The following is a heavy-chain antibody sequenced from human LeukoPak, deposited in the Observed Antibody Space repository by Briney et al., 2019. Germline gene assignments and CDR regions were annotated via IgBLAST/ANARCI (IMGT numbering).Heavy chain of an antibody. CDR1: GYTFTSYA. CDR2: INTNTGNP. V-gene: IGHV7-4-1*02. Sequence: ASVKVSCKASGYTFTSYAMNWVRQAPGQGLEWMGWINTNTGNPTYAQGFTGRFVFSLDTSVSTAYLQISSLKAEDTAVYYCARGFIAVAGTRYGFDPWGQGTLVTVSS. D-gene: IGHD6-19*01. J-gene: IGHJ5*02. CDR3: ARGFIAVAGTRYGFDP.